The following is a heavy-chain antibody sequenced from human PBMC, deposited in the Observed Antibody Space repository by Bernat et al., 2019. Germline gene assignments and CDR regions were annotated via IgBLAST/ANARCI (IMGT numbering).Heavy chain of an antibody. V-gene: IGHV3-33*01. Sequence: QVQLVESGGGVVQPGRSLRLSCAASGFTFSSYGMHWVRQAPGKGLEWVAVIWCDGSNKYYADSVKGRFTISRDNSKNTLYLQMNSLRAEDTAVYYCARSREVAGTRGYYYYYGMDVWGQGTTVTVSS. D-gene: IGHD6-19*01. CDR1: GFTFSSYG. CDR3: ARSREVAGTRGYYYYYGMDV. J-gene: IGHJ6*02. CDR2: IWCDGSNK.